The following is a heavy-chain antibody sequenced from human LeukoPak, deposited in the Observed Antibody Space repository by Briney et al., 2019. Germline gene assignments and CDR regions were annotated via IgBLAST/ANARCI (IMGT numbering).Heavy chain of an antibody. J-gene: IGHJ5*02. D-gene: IGHD3-22*01. Sequence: GGSLRLSCAASGFTFSDYYMSWIRQAPGKGLGWVSYISSSSSTIYYADSVKGRFTISRDNAKNSLYLQMNSLRAEDTAVYYCARDDDSSGYYYPWGQGTLVTVSS. V-gene: IGHV3-11*01. CDR1: GFTFSDYY. CDR2: ISSSSSTI. CDR3: ARDDDSSGYYYP.